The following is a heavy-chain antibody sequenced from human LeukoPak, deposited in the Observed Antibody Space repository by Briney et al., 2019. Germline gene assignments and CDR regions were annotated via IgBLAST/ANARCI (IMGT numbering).Heavy chain of an antibody. CDR3: ARGLAAAGYNWFDP. CDR2: INPNSGGT. J-gene: IGHJ5*02. V-gene: IGHV1-2*02. D-gene: IGHD6-13*01. Sequence: ASVKVSCKASGYTFSGNYMHWVRQAPGQGLEWMRWINPNSGGTNYAQKFQGRVTMTRDTSISTAYMEVSRLRSDDTAAYYCARGLAAAGYNWFDPWGQGTLVTVSS. CDR1: GYTFSGNY.